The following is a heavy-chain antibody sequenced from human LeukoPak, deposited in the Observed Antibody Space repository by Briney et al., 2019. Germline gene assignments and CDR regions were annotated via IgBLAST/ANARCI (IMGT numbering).Heavy chain of an antibody. CDR3: ARALNQIVVVPAAPRQNWFDP. CDR2: IYHSGST. CDR1: GGSISSGGYS. D-gene: IGHD2-2*01. J-gene: IGHJ5*02. V-gene: IGHV4-30-2*01. Sequence: SETLSLTCAVSGGSISSGGYSWSWIRQPPGKGLEWIGYIYHSGSTYYNPSLKSRVTISVDRSKNQFSLKLSSVTAADTAVYYCARALNQIVVVPAAPRQNWFDPWGQGTLVTVSS.